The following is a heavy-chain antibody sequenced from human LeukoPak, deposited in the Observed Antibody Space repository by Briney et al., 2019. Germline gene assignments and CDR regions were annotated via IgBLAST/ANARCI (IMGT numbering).Heavy chain of an antibody. CDR2: FDPEDGET. CDR3: ATAQYYYDSRGYYYFDY. J-gene: IGHJ4*02. D-gene: IGHD3-22*01. Sequence: GASVKVSCKVSGYTLTELCMHWVRQAPGKGLEWMGGFDPEDGETIYAQKFQGRVTMTEDTSTDTAYMELSSLRSEDTAVYYCATAQYYYDSRGYYYFDYWGQGTLVTVSS. CDR1: GYTLTELC. V-gene: IGHV1-24*01.